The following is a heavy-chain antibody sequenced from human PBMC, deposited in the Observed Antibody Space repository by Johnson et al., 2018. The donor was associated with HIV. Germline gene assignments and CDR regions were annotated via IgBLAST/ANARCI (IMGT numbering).Heavy chain of an antibody. J-gene: IGHJ3*02. V-gene: IGHV3-74*01. CDR2: INSDGSST. Sequence: EVQLVESGGGLVQPGGSLRLSCAASGFSFSTYWMHWVRQAPGKGLVWVSRINSDGSSTSYAESVKGRFTISRDNAKNSLYLQMNSLRAEDTAVYYCARSPEGDAFDMWGQGTMVTVSS. CDR3: ARSPEGDAFDM. CDR1: GFSFSTYW.